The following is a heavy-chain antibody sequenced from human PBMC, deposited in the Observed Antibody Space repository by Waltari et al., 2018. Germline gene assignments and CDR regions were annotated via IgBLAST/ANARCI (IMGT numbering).Heavy chain of an antibody. CDR1: GGSISSYY. V-gene: IGHV4-59*01. Sequence: QVQLQESGPGLVKPSETLSLTCTVSGGSISSYYWSWIRQPPGKGLEWIGYIYYSGSTNYNPSLKSRVTISVDTSKNQFSLKLSSVTAADTAVYYCARLGYSSSWAPFDYWGQGTLVTVSS. CDR3: ARLGYSSSWAPFDY. D-gene: IGHD6-13*01. J-gene: IGHJ4*02. CDR2: IYYSGST.